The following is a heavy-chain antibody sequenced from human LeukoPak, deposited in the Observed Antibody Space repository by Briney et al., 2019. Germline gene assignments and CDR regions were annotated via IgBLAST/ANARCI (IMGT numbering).Heavy chain of an antibody. CDR1: GSTFSSYN. V-gene: IGHV3-21*04. CDR2: ISYTGTYI. CDR3: VRDRGTYRPIDY. Sequence: PGGSLRLSCAASGSTFSSYNMNWVRQAPGKGLEWVSSISYTGTYIYYADSVKGRFTISRDNAQNSLYLQMNSLRAEDTAIYYCVRDRGTYRPIDYWGQGTLVTVSS. J-gene: IGHJ4*02. D-gene: IGHD1-26*01.